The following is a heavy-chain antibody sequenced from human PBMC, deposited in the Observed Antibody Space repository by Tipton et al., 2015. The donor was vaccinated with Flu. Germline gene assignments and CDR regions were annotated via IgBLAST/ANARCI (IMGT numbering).Heavy chain of an antibody. CDR3: VRLTYYYGSGTSDF. Sequence: TLSLTCTVSGYSIRSDYYWGWIRQPPGKGLEWIGNIYYSGSTKYNPSLTGRVTISIDTSRNLFSLKLSSVTTADTAVYYCVRLTYYYGSGTSDFWGQGTLVTVSS. V-gene: IGHV4-38-2*02. D-gene: IGHD3-10*01. CDR1: GYSIRSDYY. CDR2: IYYSGST. J-gene: IGHJ4*02.